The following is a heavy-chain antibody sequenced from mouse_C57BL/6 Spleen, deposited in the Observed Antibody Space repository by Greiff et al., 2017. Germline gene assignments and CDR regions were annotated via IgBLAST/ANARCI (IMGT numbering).Heavy chain of an antibody. V-gene: IGHV1-85*01. CDR2: MYPRDGST. CDR1: GYTFTSYD. D-gene: IGHD3-2*02. J-gene: IGHJ2*01. CDR3: AREETAQATLDY. Sequence: VQLVESGPELVKPGASVKLSCKASGYTFTSYDINWVKQRPGQGLEWIGWMYPRDGSTKYNEKFKGKATLTVDTSSSTAYMELHSLTSEYSAVYFCAREETAQATLDYWGQGTTLTVSS.